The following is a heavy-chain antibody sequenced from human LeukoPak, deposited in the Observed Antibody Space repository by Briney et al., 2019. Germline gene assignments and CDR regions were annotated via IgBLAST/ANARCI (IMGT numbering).Heavy chain of an antibody. Sequence: PGGSLRLSCAASGFTFNNAWTSWVRHAPGKGLEWVATIKDDGSDRYYVDSVKGRFTSSRDNAKKSLYLQMNSLRVEDTAVYYCANLGYSDGGQGTLVTVSS. V-gene: IGHV3-7*01. CDR2: IKDDGSDR. CDR3: ANLGYSD. J-gene: IGHJ4*02. D-gene: IGHD5-12*01. CDR1: GFTFNNAW.